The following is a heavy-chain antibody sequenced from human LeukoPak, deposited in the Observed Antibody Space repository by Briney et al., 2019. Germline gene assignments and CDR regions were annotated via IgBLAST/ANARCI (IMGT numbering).Heavy chain of an antibody. CDR3: ARELSRTGFDY. Sequence: GGSLRLSCAASGFTFSWYDMHWVRQSTGKGLEWVSRIGSAGDTNYPGSVKGRFTISRENAKNSLCLQMNSLRVGDTAMYYCARELSRTGFDYWGQGTLVTVSS. J-gene: IGHJ4*02. CDR1: GFTFSWYD. V-gene: IGHV3-13*01. CDR2: IGSAGDT. D-gene: IGHD3/OR15-3a*01.